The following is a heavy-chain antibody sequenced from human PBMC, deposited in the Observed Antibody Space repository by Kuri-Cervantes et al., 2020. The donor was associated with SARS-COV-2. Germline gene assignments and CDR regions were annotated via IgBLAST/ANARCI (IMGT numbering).Heavy chain of an antibody. CDR3: ARGREGVEPATVLGLGFYYYFMDV. J-gene: IGHJ6*03. CDR1: GGSFSDYS. V-gene: IGHV4-34*01. Sequence: SETLSLTCAVFGGSFSDYSWRWIRQPPEKGLEWIGDINHSGNANYNPSFKSRVTISVDTSKNQFSLRLSSVIAADTAVYYCARGREGVEPATVLGLGFYYYFMDVWGRGTTVTVSS. D-gene: IGHD2-2*02. CDR2: INHSGNA.